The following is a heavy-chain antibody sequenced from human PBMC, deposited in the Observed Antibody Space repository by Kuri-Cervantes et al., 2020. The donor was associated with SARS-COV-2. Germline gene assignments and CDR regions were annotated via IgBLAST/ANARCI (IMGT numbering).Heavy chain of an antibody. Sequence: GGSLRLSCAASGFSFSSYGMSWVRQAPGKGLEWVSVIYSGGSTYYADSVKGRFTISRDNSKNTLYLQMNSLRAEDTAVYYCASDLGYCSSTSCYNVWGQGTTVTVSS. CDR3: ASDLGYCSSTSCYNV. V-gene: IGHV3-66*01. CDR2: IYSGGST. CDR1: GFSFSSYG. D-gene: IGHD2-2*02. J-gene: IGHJ6*02.